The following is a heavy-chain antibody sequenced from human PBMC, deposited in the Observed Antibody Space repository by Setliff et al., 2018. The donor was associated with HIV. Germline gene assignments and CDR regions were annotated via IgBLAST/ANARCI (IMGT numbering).Heavy chain of an antibody. J-gene: IGHJ5*02. CDR1: GGSLRTFH. Sequence: SETLSLTCTVSGGSLRTFHWTWLRQAPGKGLEWLGHIYAVGVTSYNPSLKNRVTISLDASQTRCSLTLASVTATDTAVYFCAKRRGSGTLYDAFDPWGQGILVTVSS. CDR3: AKRRGSGTLYDAFDP. V-gene: IGHV4-4*08. D-gene: IGHD3-10*01. CDR2: IYAVGVT.